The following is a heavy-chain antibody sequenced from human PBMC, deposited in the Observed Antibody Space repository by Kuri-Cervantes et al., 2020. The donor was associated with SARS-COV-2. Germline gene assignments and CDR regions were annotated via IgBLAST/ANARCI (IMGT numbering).Heavy chain of an antibody. D-gene: IGHD6-13*01. CDR1: GFTFSDYY. Sequence: GESLKISCAASGFTFSDYYMSWIRQAPGKGLEWVSYISSGGSTIYYADSVKGRFTISRDNSKNTLYLQMNSLRAEDTAVYYCAKVQQLGSSWYWFDPWGQGTLVTVSS. CDR3: AKVQQLGSSWYWFDP. J-gene: IGHJ5*02. V-gene: IGHV3-11*01. CDR2: ISSGGSTI.